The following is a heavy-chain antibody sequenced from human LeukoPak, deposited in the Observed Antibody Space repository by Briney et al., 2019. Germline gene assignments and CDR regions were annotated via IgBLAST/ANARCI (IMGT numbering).Heavy chain of an antibody. CDR1: GFTFSSYA. J-gene: IGHJ4*02. D-gene: IGHD3-22*01. CDR3: TTFMIVVVIGIRIDY. V-gene: IGHV3-15*01. Sequence: GGSLRLSCAASGFTFSSYAMSWVRQAPGKGLEWVGRIKSKTDGGTTDYAAPVKGRFTISRDDSKNTLYLQMNSLKTEDTAVYYCTTFMIVVVIGIRIDYWGQGTLVTVSS. CDR2: IKSKTDGGTT.